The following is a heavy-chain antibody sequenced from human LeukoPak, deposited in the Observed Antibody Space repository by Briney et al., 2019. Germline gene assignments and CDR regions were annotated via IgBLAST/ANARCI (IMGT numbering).Heavy chain of an antibody. CDR3: ARDLTTSDN. V-gene: IGHV3-20*04. CDR1: GLTFSGYW. CDR2: INWSGGRT. J-gene: IGHJ4*02. D-gene: IGHD1/OR15-1a*01. Sequence: GGSLRLSCAASGLTFSGYWMNWVRQAPGKGLEWVSGINWSGGRTGYADSLKGRFTISRDNAKNTLYLQMNSLRDEDTALYYCARDLTTSDNWGQGTLVTVSS.